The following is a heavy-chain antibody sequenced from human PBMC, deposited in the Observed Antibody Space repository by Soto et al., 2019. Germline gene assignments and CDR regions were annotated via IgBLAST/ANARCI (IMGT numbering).Heavy chain of an antibody. CDR2: INPNSGDT. J-gene: IGHJ6*02. CDR1: GYTFTGYY. D-gene: IGHD1-26*01. Sequence: ASVKVSCKASGYTFTGYYVHWVRQAPGQGLEWMGWINPNSGDTYLAQRFQGRVTMNRDTSIGTAYMELRGLTSDDTAEYYCAKGGAIVAAGTRVYLYNAMDVWGQGTTITVSS. V-gene: IGHV1-2*02. CDR3: AKGGAIVAAGTRVYLYNAMDV.